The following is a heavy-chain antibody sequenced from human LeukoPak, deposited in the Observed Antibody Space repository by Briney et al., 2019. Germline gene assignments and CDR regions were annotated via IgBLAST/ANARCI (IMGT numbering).Heavy chain of an antibody. V-gene: IGHV3-74*03. CDR1: GFTFSNCW. CDR3: VRDLLDYDVLSGLHHYYMDV. J-gene: IGHJ6*02. D-gene: IGHD3-22*01. Sequence: GGSLRLTCAASGFTFSNCWMHWVGQAPGKGLERVTRIDSDGSTTKYADSVKGRFTISRDNAQNTVYLQMNTLRAEDTAVYYCVRDLLDYDVLSGLHHYYMDVWGQGTTVRVSS. CDR2: IDSDGSTT.